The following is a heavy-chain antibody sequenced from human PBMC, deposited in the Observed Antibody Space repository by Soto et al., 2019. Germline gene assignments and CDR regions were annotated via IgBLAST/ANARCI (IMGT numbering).Heavy chain of an antibody. Sequence: PSETLSLTCTVSGGSISSSSYYWGWIRQPPGKGLEWIGSIYYSGSTYYNPSLKSRVTISVDTSKNQFSLKLSSVTAADTALFYFAAHPHDFWSGYYPSAFDIWGQGTMVTVPS. CDR3: AAHPHDFWSGYYPSAFDI. V-gene: IGHV4-39*01. D-gene: IGHD3-3*01. CDR2: IYYSGST. J-gene: IGHJ3*02. CDR1: GGSISSSSYY.